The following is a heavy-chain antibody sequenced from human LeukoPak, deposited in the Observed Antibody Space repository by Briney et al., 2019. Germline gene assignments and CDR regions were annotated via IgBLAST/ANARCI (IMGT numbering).Heavy chain of an antibody. CDR2: ISYDGSNK. CDR3: ARVGVSRDY. J-gene: IGHJ4*02. D-gene: IGHD3-10*01. Sequence: GGSLRLSCAASGFTFSSYAMHWGRQAPGQGLEWVAVISYDGSNKYYADSVKGRFTISRDNSKNTLYLQMNSLRAEDTAVYYCARVGVSRDYWGQGTLVTVSS. CDR1: GFTFSSYA. V-gene: IGHV3-30*04.